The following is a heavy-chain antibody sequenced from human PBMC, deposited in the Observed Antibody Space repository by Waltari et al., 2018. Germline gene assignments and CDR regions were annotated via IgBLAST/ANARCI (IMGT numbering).Heavy chain of an antibody. J-gene: IGHJ4*02. CDR1: GLPFSTVW. Sequence: EVRLVESGGGLVKPGESLRISCAASGLPFSTVWMTWVRQAPGQGLEWVGLNKRQTGGGTTDYAAPVKGRFTILRDDSKNTLYLQMDSLKTEDTAVYYCVKMNQMGAFDYWGQGTLVTVSS. V-gene: IGHV3-15*01. CDR2: NKRQTGGGTT. D-gene: IGHD2-8*01. CDR3: VKMNQMGAFDY.